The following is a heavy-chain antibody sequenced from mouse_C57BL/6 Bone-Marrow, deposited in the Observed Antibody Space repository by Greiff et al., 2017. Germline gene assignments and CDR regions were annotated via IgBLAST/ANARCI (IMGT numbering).Heavy chain of an antibody. D-gene: IGHD1-1*01. J-gene: IGHJ4*01. CDR2: IFPGSGST. CDR1: GYTFTDYY. V-gene: IGHV1-75*01. Sequence: QVQLQQSGPELVKPGASVKISCKASGYTFTDYYINWVKQRPGQGLEWIGWIFPGSGSTYYNEKFKGKATLTVDKSSSTAYMLLSSLTSEDSAVYFCARCHYYYGSSLYYYAMDYWGQGTSVTVSS. CDR3: ARCHYYYGSSLYYYAMDY.